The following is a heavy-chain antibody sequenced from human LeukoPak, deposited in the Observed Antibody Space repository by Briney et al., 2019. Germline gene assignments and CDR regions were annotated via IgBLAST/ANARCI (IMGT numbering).Heavy chain of an antibody. CDR1: GYTFTSYG. Sequence: ASVKVSCKASGYTFTSYGISWVRQAPGQGLEWMGWISAYNGNTNYAQKLQGRVTMTTDTSTSTAYMELRSLRSEDTAVYYCAKRGYVTPWFDPWGQGTLVTVSS. J-gene: IGHJ5*02. CDR2: ISAYNGNT. D-gene: IGHD3-16*01. CDR3: AKRGYVTPWFDP. V-gene: IGHV1-18*01.